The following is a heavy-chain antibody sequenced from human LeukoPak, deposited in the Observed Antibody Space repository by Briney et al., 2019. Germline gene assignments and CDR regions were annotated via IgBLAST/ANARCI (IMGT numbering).Heavy chain of an antibody. CDR2: IKQDGSEK. V-gene: IGHV3-7*01. J-gene: IGHJ4*02. Sequence: GGSLRLSCAACGFTFSSYWMSWVRQAPGKGLEWVANIKQDGSEKYYVDSVKGRFTISRGNAKNSLYLQMNSLRAEDTAVYYCATPSLTYYDYVWGSYRYTGTTQPIDYWGQGTLVTVSS. D-gene: IGHD3-16*02. CDR3: ATPSLTYYDYVWGSYRYTGTTQPIDY. CDR1: GFTFSSYW.